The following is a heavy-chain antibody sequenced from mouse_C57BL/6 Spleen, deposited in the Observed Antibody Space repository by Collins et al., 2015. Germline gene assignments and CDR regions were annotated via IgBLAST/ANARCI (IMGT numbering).Heavy chain of an antibody. Sequence: GGTNYNEKFKSKATLTVDKSSSTAYMQLSSLTSEDSAVYYCARGSSGPLNWGQGTLVTVSA. D-gene: IGHD3-2*02. CDR3: ARGSSGPLN. CDR2: GGT. V-gene: IGHV1-53*01. J-gene: IGHJ3*01.